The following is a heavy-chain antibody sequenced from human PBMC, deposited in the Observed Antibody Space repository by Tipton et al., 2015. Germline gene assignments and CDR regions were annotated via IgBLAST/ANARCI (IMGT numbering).Heavy chain of an antibody. D-gene: IGHD2-2*01. V-gene: IGHV1-2*04. Sequence: QLVQSGAEVKKPGASVKVSCKASGYTFTGFYMHWVRQAPGQGLEWMGWINPKSGGTNYAQKFQGWVNMTRDTSISTGYMELSRLGSDDTAVYYCARGDSSFYINYFGMDVWGQGTAVTVSS. CDR2: INPKSGGT. CDR1: GYTFTGFY. CDR3: ARGDSSFYINYFGMDV. J-gene: IGHJ6*02.